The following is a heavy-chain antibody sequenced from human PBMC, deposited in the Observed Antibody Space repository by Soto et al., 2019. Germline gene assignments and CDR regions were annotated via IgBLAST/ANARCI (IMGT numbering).Heavy chain of an antibody. V-gene: IGHV3-9*01. J-gene: IGHJ5*02. CDR3: AKDIGSNHERGWYNWFDP. Sequence: SLRLCCAASGFTFDDYAMHWVRQAPGKGLEWVSGISWNSGSIGYADSVKGRFTISRDNAKNSLYLQMNSLRAEDTALYYCAKDIGSNHERGWYNWFDPWGQGTLVTVSS. CDR2: ISWNSGSI. CDR1: GFTFDDYA. D-gene: IGHD4-4*01.